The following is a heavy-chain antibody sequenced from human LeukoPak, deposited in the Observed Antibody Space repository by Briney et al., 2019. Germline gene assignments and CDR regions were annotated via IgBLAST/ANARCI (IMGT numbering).Heavy chain of an antibody. CDR1: GDSMSNSW. V-gene: IGHV4-59*01. D-gene: IGHD3-16*01. J-gene: IGHJ4*02. CDR3: ARDSRGGGPDFDY. Sequence: SETLSLTCSVSGDSMSNSWWAWIRQPPGKGPEWIGYVYYSGTPTSYNPSLRSRVIISIDTSRNQFSLRLSSVTAADTAVYYCARDSRGGGPDFDYWGQGTLVTVSS. CDR2: VYYSGTPT.